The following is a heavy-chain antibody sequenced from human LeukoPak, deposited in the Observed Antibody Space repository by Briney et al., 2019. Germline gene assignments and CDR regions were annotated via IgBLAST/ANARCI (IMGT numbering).Heavy chain of an antibody. Sequence: PGGSLRLSCAASGFTFSSYAMSWVRQAPGKGLEWVSVISGSDGSTFYADSVKGRFTISRDNSKNTLYLQMNSLSAEDTAVFYCARPRGEEWLVGLYDAFDIWGQGTMVTVSS. D-gene: IGHD6-19*01. CDR2: ISGSDGST. CDR1: GFTFSSYA. J-gene: IGHJ3*02. V-gene: IGHV3-23*01. CDR3: ARPRGEEWLVGLYDAFDI.